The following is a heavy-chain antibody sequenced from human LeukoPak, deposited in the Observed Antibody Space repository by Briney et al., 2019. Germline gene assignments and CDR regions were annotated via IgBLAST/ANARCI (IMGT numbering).Heavy chain of an antibody. Sequence: GASVKVSCKASGGTFSSYAISWVRQAPGQGLEWMGGIIPIFGTADYAQKFQGRVTITADESTSTAYMELSSLRSEDTAVYYCARVASDSSGYYYQIDYWGQGTLVTVSS. J-gene: IGHJ4*02. CDR3: ARVASDSSGYYYQIDY. D-gene: IGHD3-22*01. V-gene: IGHV1-69*13. CDR1: GGTFSSYA. CDR2: IIPIFGTA.